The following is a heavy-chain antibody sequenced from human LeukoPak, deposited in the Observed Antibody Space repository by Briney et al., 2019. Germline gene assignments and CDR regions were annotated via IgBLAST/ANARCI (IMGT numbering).Heavy chain of an antibody. J-gene: IGHJ4*02. CDR1: GFTFSDYY. Sequence: GGSLRLSCAASGFTFSDYYMSWIRQAPGKGLEWVSYISSSGSTIYYADSVKGRFTISRDNAKNSLYLQMNSLRAEDTAVYYCARAGYYDILTGYYTNFDYWGQGTLVTVSS. D-gene: IGHD3-9*01. CDR2: ISSSGSTI. CDR3: ARAGYYDILTGYYTNFDY. V-gene: IGHV3-11*01.